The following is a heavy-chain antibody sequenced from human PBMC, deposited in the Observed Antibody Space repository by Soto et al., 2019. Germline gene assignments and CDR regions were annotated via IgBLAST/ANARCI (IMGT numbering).Heavy chain of an antibody. V-gene: IGHV1-18*01. CDR2: ISAYNGNT. J-gene: IGHJ4*02. Sequence: ASVKVSCKASGYTYTSYSISWVRQDPGQGLEWMGWISAYNGNTNYAQKLQGRVTMTTDTSTSTAYMELRSLRSDDTAVYYCARVDGYSGYDMGNQYWGQGTLVTGSS. CDR1: GYTYTSYS. D-gene: IGHD5-12*01. CDR3: ARVDGYSGYDMGNQY.